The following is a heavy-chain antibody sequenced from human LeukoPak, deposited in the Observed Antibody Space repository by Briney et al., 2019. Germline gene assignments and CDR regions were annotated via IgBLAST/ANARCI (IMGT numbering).Heavy chain of an antibody. Sequence: GGSLRLSCAASGFTFSSYAMSWVRQAPGKGLEWVSAISGSGGSTYYADSVKGRFTISRDNSKNTLYLQMSSLRAEDTAVYYCAKDTQGGSSGYYYAVGYYFDYWGQGTLVTVSS. CDR2: ISGSGGST. CDR1: GFTFSSYA. J-gene: IGHJ4*02. V-gene: IGHV3-23*01. D-gene: IGHD3-22*01. CDR3: AKDTQGGSSGYYYAVGYYFDY.